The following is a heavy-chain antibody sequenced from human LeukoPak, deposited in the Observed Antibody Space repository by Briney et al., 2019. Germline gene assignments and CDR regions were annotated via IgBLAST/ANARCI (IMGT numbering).Heavy chain of an antibody. CDR2: ISYDGSNK. CDR1: GLTFSSYG. CDR3: AKDWASGWDYYYYYYMDV. J-gene: IGHJ6*03. V-gene: IGHV3-30*18. Sequence: GRSLRLSCAACGLTFSSYGMHWVRQAPGKGLEWVAVISYDGSNKYYADSVKGRFTISRDNSKNTLYLQMNSLRAEDTAVYYCAKDWASGWDYYYYYYMDVWGRGTTVTVSS. D-gene: IGHD6-19*01.